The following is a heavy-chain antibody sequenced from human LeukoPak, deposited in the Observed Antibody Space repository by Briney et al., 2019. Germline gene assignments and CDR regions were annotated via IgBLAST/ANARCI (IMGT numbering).Heavy chain of an antibody. V-gene: IGHV4-30-4*08. D-gene: IGHD2-15*01. J-gene: IGHJ4*02. CDR3: ALTEVVAATPYY. CDR1: GGSISSGDYY. CDR2: IYYSGST. Sequence: SQTLSLTCTVSGGSISSGDYYWCWIRQPPGKGLEWIGYIYYSGSTYYNPSLKSRVTISVDTSKNQFSLKLSSVTAADTAVYYCALTEVVAATPYYWGQGTLVTVSS.